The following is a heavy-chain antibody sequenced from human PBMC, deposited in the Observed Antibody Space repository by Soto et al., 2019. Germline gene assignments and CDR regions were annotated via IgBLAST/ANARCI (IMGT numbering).Heavy chain of an antibody. Sequence: QVRLVESGGGVVQPGRSLRLSCSASGFTFRNFGFHWVRQAPGKGLEWVALIWYDGSIKYYAESLKGRVSISRDNSKNTLYLEMKSLRFEDTAVYYCARDGDIQGGPPPKNYAMDVWGQGTTVTVSS. CDR2: IWYDGSIK. CDR3: ARDGDIQGGPPPKNYAMDV. CDR1: GFTFRNFG. V-gene: IGHV3-33*08. D-gene: IGHD5-12*01. J-gene: IGHJ6*02.